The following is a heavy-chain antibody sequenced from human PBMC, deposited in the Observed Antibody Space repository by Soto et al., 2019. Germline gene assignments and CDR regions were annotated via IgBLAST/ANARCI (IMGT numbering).Heavy chain of an antibody. D-gene: IGHD5-12*01. J-gene: IGHJ4*02. Sequence: KPGGSLRLSCAASGFTFSSYSMNWVRQAPGKGLEWVSSISSSSSYIYYADSVKGRFTISRDNAKNSLYLQMNSLRAEDTAVYYCARRKVRLRPFDYWGQGTLVTVSS. CDR3: ARRKVRLRPFDY. CDR2: ISSSSSYI. CDR1: GFTFSSYS. V-gene: IGHV3-21*01.